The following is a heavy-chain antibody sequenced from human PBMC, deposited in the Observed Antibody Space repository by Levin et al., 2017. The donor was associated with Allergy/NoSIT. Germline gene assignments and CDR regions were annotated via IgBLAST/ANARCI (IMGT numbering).Heavy chain of an antibody. J-gene: IGHJ4*01. V-gene: IGHV3-9*01. CDR2: ISWNSGFK. CDR3: AKGDSAGNRIGYFDY. Sequence: SGGSLRLSCAASGFTFEDYAMQWVRQAPGKGLEWVSGISWNSGFKGYADSVKGRFTISRDNAKNSLYLQMNSLRAEDTALYDCAKGDSAGNRIGYFDYWGHGTLVTDSS. CDR1: GFTFEDYA. D-gene: IGHD6-13*01.